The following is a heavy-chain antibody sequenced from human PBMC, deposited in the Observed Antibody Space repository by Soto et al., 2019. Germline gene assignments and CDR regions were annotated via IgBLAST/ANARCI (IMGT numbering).Heavy chain of an antibody. CDR3: ARGDGGGLFDP. V-gene: IGHV3-11*06. D-gene: IGHD2-21*01. CDR1: GFSFSDSY. Sequence: GGSLRLSCATSGFSFSDSYMSWIRQAPGKGLEWISYISPRSTFRDYAESVKGRFTISRDSVKNSLYLQMNNLTAGDTGVYYCARGDGGGLFDPWGQGSLVTVSS. J-gene: IGHJ5*02. CDR2: ISPRSTFR.